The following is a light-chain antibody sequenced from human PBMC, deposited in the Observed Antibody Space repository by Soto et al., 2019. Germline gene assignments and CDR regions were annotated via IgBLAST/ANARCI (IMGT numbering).Light chain of an antibody. V-gene: IGKV1-5*03. CDR3: QQYINRWT. Sequence: DIQMTQSPSTLSASVGDRVTITCRASQSISTWLAWYQQKPGKAPKLLIYKASSLESGVPSRFSGSGSGTEFTLTISSLQPDDFATYYCQQYINRWTFGQGTQVEIK. J-gene: IGKJ1*01. CDR2: KAS. CDR1: QSISTW.